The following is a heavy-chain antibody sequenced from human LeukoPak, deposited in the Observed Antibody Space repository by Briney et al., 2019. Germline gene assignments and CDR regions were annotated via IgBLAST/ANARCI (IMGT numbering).Heavy chain of an antibody. CDR1: GYSISSGYY. CDR3: ARVAASGTALDAFDN. Sequence: PSETLSLTCAVSGYSISSGYYCGWLRQPPGKGLGWIGIIHHSGSTYFTPSLKRRVTISVETSKNLFSLTLSSATAATPAVYFSARVAASGTALDAFDNWGEGTMVTVS. V-gene: IGHV4-38-2*01. D-gene: IGHD6-13*01. CDR2: IHHSGST. J-gene: IGHJ3*02.